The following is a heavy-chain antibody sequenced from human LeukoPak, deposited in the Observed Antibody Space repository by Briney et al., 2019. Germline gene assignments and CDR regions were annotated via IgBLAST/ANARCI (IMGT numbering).Heavy chain of an antibody. CDR1: GFTFSSYE. Sequence: GGSLRLSCAASGFTFSSYEMNWVRQAPGEGLEWVSYISSSGSTIYYADSVKSRFTISRDNAKNSLYLQMNSLRAEDTAVYYCAELGITMIGGVWGKGTTVTISS. J-gene: IGHJ6*04. V-gene: IGHV3-48*03. D-gene: IGHD3-10*02. CDR2: ISSSGSTI. CDR3: AELGITMIGGV.